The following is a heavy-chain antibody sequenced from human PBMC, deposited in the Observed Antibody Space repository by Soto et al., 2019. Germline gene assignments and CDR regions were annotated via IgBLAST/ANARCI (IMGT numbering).Heavy chain of an antibody. J-gene: IGHJ4*02. D-gene: IGHD3-10*01. Sequence: PSETLSLTCTVSGGSISSYYWSWIRQPPGKGLEWIGYIYYSGSTNYNPSLKSRVTISVDTSKNQFSLKLSSVTAADTAVYYCARAPRGNYGYPSYSDYWGQGTLVTVSS. V-gene: IGHV4-59*01. CDR2: IYYSGST. CDR1: GGSISSYY. CDR3: ARAPRGNYGYPSYSDY.